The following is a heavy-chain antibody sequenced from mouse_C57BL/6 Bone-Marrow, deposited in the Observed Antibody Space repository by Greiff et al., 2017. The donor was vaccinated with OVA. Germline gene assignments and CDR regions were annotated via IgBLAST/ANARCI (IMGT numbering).Heavy chain of an antibody. V-gene: IGHV5-6*01. CDR2: ISSGGSYT. D-gene: IGHD1-1*01. Sequence: EVHLVESGGDLVKPGGSLKLSCAASGFTFSSYGMSWVRQTPDKRLEWVATISSGGSYTYYPDSVKGRFTISRDNAKNTLYLQMSSLKSEDTAMYYCARQGPLITTVVAPFAYWGQGTLVTVSA. J-gene: IGHJ3*01. CDR3: ARQGPLITTVVAPFAY. CDR1: GFTFSSYG.